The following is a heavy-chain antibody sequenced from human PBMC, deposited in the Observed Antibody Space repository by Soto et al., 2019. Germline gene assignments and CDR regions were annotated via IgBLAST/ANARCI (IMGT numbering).Heavy chain of an antibody. Sequence: QVQLVESGGGVVQPGRSLRLSCAPSGFTFSSYGMHWVRQAPGKGLEWVAVISYDGSNKYYAAYLKGPFTISRDHSQSPLYLQMHRLRAEEKAVYYCSKDRVGYAFFGFVGPSDFLVQGTLVTVSA. D-gene: IGHD3-3*01. CDR1: GFTFSSYG. CDR3: SKDRVGYAFFGFVGPSDF. V-gene: IGHV3-30*18. J-gene: IGHJ4*02. CDR2: ISYDGSNK.